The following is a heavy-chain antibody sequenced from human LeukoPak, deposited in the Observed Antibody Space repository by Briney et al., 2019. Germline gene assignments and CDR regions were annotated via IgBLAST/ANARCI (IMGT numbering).Heavy chain of an antibody. CDR2: INLKSGGT. CDR3: ARDERYDSRGYPFDY. J-gene: IGHJ4*02. D-gene: IGHD3-22*01. V-gene: IGHV1-2*02. CDR1: GYTFTDYY. Sequence: ASAKVSFKASGYTFTDYYMHWVRQAPGQGIEWMGGINLKSGGTNYAQKVQGRVTMTRYTSISKAYLDLRRLRSDDTAVYYCARDERYDSRGYPFDYWGQGTLVTVSS.